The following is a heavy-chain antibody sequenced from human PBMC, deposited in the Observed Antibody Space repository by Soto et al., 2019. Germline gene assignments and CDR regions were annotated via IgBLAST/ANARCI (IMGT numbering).Heavy chain of an antibody. J-gene: IGHJ6*02. D-gene: IGHD6-13*01. Sequence: QMQLVQSGAEVKKPGASVRVSCKSSGYTFTSFYIHWVRQAPGQGLEWMGRINPSRGIANFAQRFQGRVTLTRDLSSNSHYMELSSLRSDGTAVYYCASSPAFSSSWYGNPRDPRHGMDVWGQGTTVTVS. CDR3: ASSPAFSSSWYGNPRDPRHGMDV. CDR2: INPSRGIA. CDR1: GYTFTSFY. V-gene: IGHV1-46*01.